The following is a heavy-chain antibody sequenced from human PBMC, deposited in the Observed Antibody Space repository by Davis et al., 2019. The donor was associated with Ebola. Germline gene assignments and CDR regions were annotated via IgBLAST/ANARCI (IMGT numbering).Heavy chain of an antibody. Sequence: MPSETLSLTCAVYGGSFSGYYWSWIRQPPGKGLEWIGEINHSGSTNYNPSLKSRVTISVDTSKNQFSLKLSSATAADTAVYYCASWGVHAWGGGMDVWGQGTTVTVSS. J-gene: IGHJ6*02. D-gene: IGHD3-16*01. V-gene: IGHV4-34*01. CDR1: GGSFSGYY. CDR2: INHSGST. CDR3: ASWGVHAWGGGMDV.